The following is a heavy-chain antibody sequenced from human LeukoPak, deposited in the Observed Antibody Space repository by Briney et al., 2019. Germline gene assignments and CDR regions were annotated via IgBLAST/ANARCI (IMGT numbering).Heavy chain of an antibody. V-gene: IGHV4-39*07. Sequence: SETLSLTCTVSGGSISSSSYYWGWIRQPPGKGLEWIGSIYYSGSTYYNPSLKSRVTISVDTSKNQFSLKLSSVTAADTAVYYCAREQHYDILTGYGYGMDVWGQGTTVTVSS. CDR1: GGSISSSSYY. CDR3: AREQHYDILTGYGYGMDV. J-gene: IGHJ6*02. CDR2: IYYSGST. D-gene: IGHD3-9*01.